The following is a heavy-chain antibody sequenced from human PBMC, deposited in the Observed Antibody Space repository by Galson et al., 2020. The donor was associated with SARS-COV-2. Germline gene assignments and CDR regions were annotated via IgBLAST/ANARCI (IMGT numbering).Heavy chain of an antibody. J-gene: IGHJ4*02. CDR2: ITAHNGKT. CDR3: AMKRIYASATFFDN. D-gene: IGHD3-10*01. V-gene: IGHV1-18*04. CDR1: GYIFNTYD. Sequence: ASVKVSCKASGYIFNTYDISWVRQAPGQGLEWMGSITAHNGKTKYAQKLQGRLTMSTDTPTSTVYMEVRRLRSDGTAVYYCAMKRIYASATFFDNWGQGTLGNVCS.